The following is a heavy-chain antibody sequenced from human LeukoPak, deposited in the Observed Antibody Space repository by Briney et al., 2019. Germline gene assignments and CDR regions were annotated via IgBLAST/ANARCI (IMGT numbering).Heavy chain of an antibody. CDR2: IRSKAYGGTT. CDR3: TKQQWLVGPNNWSGP. J-gene: IGHJ5*02. D-gene: IGHD6-19*01. Sequence: GGSLRLSCTASGFTFGDYAMSWFRQAPGKGLEWVGFIRSKAYGGTTEYAASVKGRFTISRDDSKSIASLQMNSLKTEDTAVYYGTKQQWLVGPNNWSGPWGRGTLATVPS. CDR1: GFTFGDYA. V-gene: IGHV3-49*03.